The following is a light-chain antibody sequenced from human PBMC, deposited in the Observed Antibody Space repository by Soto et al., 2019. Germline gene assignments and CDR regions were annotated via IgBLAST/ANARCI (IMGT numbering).Light chain of an antibody. CDR2: LAS. CDR1: QSVLYSSKNKNY. V-gene: IGKV4-1*01. CDR3: QQYYSSPQT. J-gene: IGKJ1*01. Sequence: DIVLTQSPDSLAVSLGERATINCKSSQSVLYSSKNKNYLAWYQQKPGQPPKLLTYLASTRESGVPDRFSGSGSGTDFTLTISSLQAEDVAVYYCQQYYSSPQTFGQGTKVEIK.